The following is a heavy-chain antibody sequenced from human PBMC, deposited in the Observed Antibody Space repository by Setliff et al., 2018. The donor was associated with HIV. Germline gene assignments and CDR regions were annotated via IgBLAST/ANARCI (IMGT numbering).Heavy chain of an antibody. CDR3: ARCMTMTGNWFDP. V-gene: IGHV1-2*02. Sequence: GASVKVSCKASGYTFIDFYIHWVRQAPGQGLEWMGWITPNSGGTHYGQKFQGRVTMTRDTSISTAYMELSSLRSDDTAVYYCARCMTMTGNWFDPWGQGTLVTVSS. CDR2: ITPNSGGT. CDR1: GYTFIDFY. J-gene: IGHJ5*02.